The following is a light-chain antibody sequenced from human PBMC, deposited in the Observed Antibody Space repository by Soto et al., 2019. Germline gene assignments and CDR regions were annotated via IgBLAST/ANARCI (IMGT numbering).Light chain of an antibody. CDR2: DSS. V-gene: IGKV3-11*01. CDR1: QSVAGY. CDR3: QHRSNWRMYT. J-gene: IGKJ2*01. Sequence: ELVLTQSPATLSLSPGESATLSCRASQSVAGYLAWYQQKPGQGPRLLIYDSSTRATGTPARFRGSGSGTDFPLTISSLEPEDFAICICQHRSNWRMYTFGQGTKLEIK.